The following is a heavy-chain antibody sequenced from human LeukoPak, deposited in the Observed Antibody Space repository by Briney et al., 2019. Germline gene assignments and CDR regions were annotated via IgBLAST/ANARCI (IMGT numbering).Heavy chain of an antibody. D-gene: IGHD5-18*01. CDR2: IYHSGST. Sequence: PSETLSLTCTVSGYSISSGYYWGWMRQPPGKGLVWIGSIYHSGSTYYNPSLKSRVTISVDTSKNQFSLKLSSVTAADTAVYYCARDSQSLLGYSYGPRGGAFDIWGQGTIVTVSS. V-gene: IGHV4-38-2*02. J-gene: IGHJ3*02. CDR1: GYSISSGYY. CDR3: ARDSQSLLGYSYGPRGGAFDI.